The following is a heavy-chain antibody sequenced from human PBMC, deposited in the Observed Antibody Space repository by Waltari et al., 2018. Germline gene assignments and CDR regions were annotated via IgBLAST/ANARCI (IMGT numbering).Heavy chain of an antibody. CDR2: IYWNDDK. V-gene: IGHV2-5*01. CDR3: AHQGADCSSTSCYGFYYYYYYMDV. Sequence: QITLKESGPTLVKPTQTLTLTCTFPGFSLRPSGVGVGWIRQPPGKALAWLALIYWNDDKRYSPSLKSRLTITKDTSKNQVVLTMTNMDPVDTATYYCAHQGADCSSTSCYGFYYYYYYMDVWGKGTTVTVSS. CDR1: GFSLRPSGVG. D-gene: IGHD2-2*01. J-gene: IGHJ6*03.